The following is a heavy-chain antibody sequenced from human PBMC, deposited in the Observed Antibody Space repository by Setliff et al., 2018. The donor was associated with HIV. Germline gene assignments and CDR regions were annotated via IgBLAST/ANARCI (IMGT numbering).Heavy chain of an antibody. J-gene: IGHJ6*03. Sequence: GGSLRLSCAASGFTFDDYAMHWVRLPPGKGLEWVSGISWNSGSIGYADSVKGRFTISRDNAKNSLYLQMNSLRAEDTALYYCVKDKRYCSRTSCFFYYMDVWGKGTTVTVSS. V-gene: IGHV3-9*01. CDR1: GFTFDDYA. CDR2: ISWNSGSI. CDR3: VKDKRYCSRTSCFFYYMDV. D-gene: IGHD2-2*01.